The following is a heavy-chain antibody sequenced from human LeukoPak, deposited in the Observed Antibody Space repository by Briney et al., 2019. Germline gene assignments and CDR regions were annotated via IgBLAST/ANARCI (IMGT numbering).Heavy chain of an antibody. CDR1: GYTLTELS. CDR2: FDPEDGET. CDR3: ATNAVLWFGELTHPFDY. D-gene: IGHD3-10*01. Sequence: ASVKVSRKVSGYTLTELSMHWVRQAPGKGLEWMGGFDPEDGETIYAQKFQGRVTMTEDTSTDTAYMELSSLRSEDTAVYYCATNAVLWFGELTHPFDYWGQGTLVTVSS. J-gene: IGHJ4*02. V-gene: IGHV1-24*01.